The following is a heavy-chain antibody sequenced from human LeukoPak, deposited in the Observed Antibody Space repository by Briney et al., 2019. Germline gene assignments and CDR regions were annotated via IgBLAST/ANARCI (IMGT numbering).Heavy chain of an antibody. D-gene: IGHD3-22*01. CDR3: ARGISSGYNIDY. Sequence: VGSLRLSCAASGLTFSSYWMHWVRQAPGKGLVWVSRITSDGSTTTYAASVKRRFTIPRDNAKNTLYLQMNSLRAEDTAVYYCARGISSGYNIDYWGQGILVTVSS. V-gene: IGHV3-74*01. J-gene: IGHJ4*02. CDR1: GLTFSSYW. CDR2: ITSDGSTT.